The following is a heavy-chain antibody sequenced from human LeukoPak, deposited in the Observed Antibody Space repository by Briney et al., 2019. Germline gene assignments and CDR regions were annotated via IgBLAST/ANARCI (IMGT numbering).Heavy chain of an antibody. V-gene: IGHV3-49*04. CDR1: GFTFGDYA. D-gene: IGHD2-15*01. CDR3: ARPGEGYCSGGSRYFFDY. J-gene: IGHJ4*02. Sequence: GRSLRLSCTASGFTFGDYAMSWVRQAPGKGLEWVAVIRSQAYGVTTQYAASVKGRFTISRDDSKSIAYLQMNSLKFEDTAVYHCARPGEGYCSGGSRYFFDYWGQGTLVTVSS. CDR2: IRSQAYGVTT.